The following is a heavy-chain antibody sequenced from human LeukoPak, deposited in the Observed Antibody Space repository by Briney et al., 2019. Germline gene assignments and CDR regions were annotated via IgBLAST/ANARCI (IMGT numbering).Heavy chain of an antibody. V-gene: IGHV1-18*01. CDR1: GYTFTSYG. CDR2: ISAYNGNT. Sequence: WASVKVSCKASGYTFTSYGISWVRQAPGHGLEWMGWISAYNGNTNYAQKLQGRVTMTTDTSTSTAYMELRSLRSDDTAVYYCARDVAGYSSGWWDYWGQGTLVTVSP. CDR3: ARDVAGYSSGWWDY. D-gene: IGHD6-19*01. J-gene: IGHJ4*02.